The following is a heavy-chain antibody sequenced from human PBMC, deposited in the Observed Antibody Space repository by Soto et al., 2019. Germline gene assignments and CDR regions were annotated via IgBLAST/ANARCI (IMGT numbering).Heavy chain of an antibody. Sequence: ASVKVSCKASGYTFTSYGISWVRQAPGQGLEWMGWISAYNGNTNYAQKLQGRVTMTTDTSTSTAYMELRSLRSDDTAVYYCARVDGDYVSGWFAPWGQGTLVTVSS. D-gene: IGHD4-17*01. CDR2: ISAYNGNT. CDR3: ARVDGDYVSGWFAP. J-gene: IGHJ5*02. CDR1: GYTFTSYG. V-gene: IGHV1-18*01.